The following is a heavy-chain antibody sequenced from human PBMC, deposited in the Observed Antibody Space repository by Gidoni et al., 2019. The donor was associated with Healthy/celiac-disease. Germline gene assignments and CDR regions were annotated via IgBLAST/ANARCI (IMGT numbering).Heavy chain of an antibody. CDR3: AKDLDYYDSSGYGWFDP. CDR2: ISGSGGST. D-gene: IGHD3-22*01. J-gene: IGHJ5*02. V-gene: IGHV3-23*01. Sequence: RLSCAASGFTFSSYAMSWVRPAPGKGLEWVSAISGSGGSTYYADSVKGRFTISRDNSKNTLYLQMNSLRAEDTAVYYCAKDLDYYDSSGYGWFDPWGQGTLVTVSS. CDR1: GFTFSSYA.